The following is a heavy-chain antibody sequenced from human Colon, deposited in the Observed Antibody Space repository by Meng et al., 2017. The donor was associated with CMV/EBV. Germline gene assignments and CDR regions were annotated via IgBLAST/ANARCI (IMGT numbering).Heavy chain of an antibody. CDR1: YTFPDYH. CDR3: VRALTLDYGSGNLNWFDP. V-gene: IGHV1-8*01. J-gene: IGHJ5*02. Sequence: YTFPDYHISGVRQATGQGLEWMGWRNPISGNTEYELKFQGRVTMSRNTSINTAYMELSSLRSEDTAVYYCVRALTLDYGSGNLNWFDPWGRGTLVTVSS. CDR2: RNPISGNT. D-gene: IGHD3-10*01.